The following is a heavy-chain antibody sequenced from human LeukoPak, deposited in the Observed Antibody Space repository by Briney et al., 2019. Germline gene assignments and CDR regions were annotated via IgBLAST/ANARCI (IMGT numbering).Heavy chain of an antibody. CDR3: ARDALHYYDSSGSYSDY. CDR1: GGSISSYY. D-gene: IGHD3-22*01. V-gene: IGHV4-4*07. CDR2: IYTTGSP. Sequence: SETLSLTCTVSGGSISSYYWSWIRQPAGKGLEWIGRIYTTGSPNYNPSLKSRVTMSVDTSKNQFSLKLSSVTAADTAVYYCARDALHYYDSSGSYSDYWGQGTLVTVSS. J-gene: IGHJ4*02.